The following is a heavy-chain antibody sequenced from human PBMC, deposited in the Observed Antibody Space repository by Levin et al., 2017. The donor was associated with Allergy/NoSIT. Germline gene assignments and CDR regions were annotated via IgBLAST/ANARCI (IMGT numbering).Heavy chain of an antibody. D-gene: IGHD2-15*01. CDR2: IRGSGGST. Sequence: GESLKISCAASGFTFNNYAMSWVRQAPGRGLEWVSTIRGSGGSTTYADSVKGRFTVSRDNSRDTLFLQMDRLRVEDMAVYYCAKDQEDVDRGKLDNWGQGTLVTVSS. CDR1: GFTFNNYA. CDR3: AKDQEDVDRGKLDN. J-gene: IGHJ4*02. V-gene: IGHV3-23*01.